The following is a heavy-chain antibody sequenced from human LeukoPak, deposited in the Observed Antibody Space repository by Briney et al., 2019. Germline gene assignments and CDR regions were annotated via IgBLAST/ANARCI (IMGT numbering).Heavy chain of an antibody. V-gene: IGHV3-23*01. CDR3: AKDLEQGPAAVTTFY. CDR1: GFTFSSYA. D-gene: IGHD4-17*01. CDR2: ISGSGGST. Sequence: PGGSLRLSCAASGFTFSSYAMSWVRQAPGKGLEWVSAISGSGGSTYYADSVKGRFTISRDNSKNTLYLRMNSLRAEDTAVYYCAKDLEQGPAAVTTFYWGQGTLVTVSS. J-gene: IGHJ4*02.